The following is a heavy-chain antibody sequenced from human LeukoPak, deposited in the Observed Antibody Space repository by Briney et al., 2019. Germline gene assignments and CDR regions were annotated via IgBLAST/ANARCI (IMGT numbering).Heavy chain of an antibody. CDR1: GYTFTSYD. J-gene: IGHJ5*02. D-gene: IGHD3-10*01. CDR3: ARAKWDRITMVRFSWFDP. Sequence: ASVKVSCKASGYTFTSYDINWVRRATGQGLEGTGWMNPNSGNTGYAQKFQGRVTMTRNTSISTAYMELSSLRSEDTAVYYCARAKWDRITMVRFSWFDPWGQGTLVTVSS. CDR2: MNPNSGNT. V-gene: IGHV1-8*01.